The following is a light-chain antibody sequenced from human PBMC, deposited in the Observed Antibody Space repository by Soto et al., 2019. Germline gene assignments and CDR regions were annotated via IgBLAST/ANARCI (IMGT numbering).Light chain of an antibody. Sequence: QSALTQPASVSGSPGQSLTISCTGSGSDIGAYNYVSWYQQHPGKAPKLLIHGVTRRPSGVSSRFSASKSAYTASLTISGLQAEDEANYYCSSFTTSYFYVFGPGTKLTVL. J-gene: IGLJ1*01. CDR1: GSDIGAYNY. CDR3: SSFTTSYFYV. CDR2: GVT. V-gene: IGLV2-14*01.